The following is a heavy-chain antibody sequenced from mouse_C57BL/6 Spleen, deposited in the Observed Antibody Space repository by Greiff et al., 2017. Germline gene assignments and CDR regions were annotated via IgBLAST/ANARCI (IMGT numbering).Heavy chain of an antibody. V-gene: IGHV1-20*01. CDR1: GYSFTGYF. D-gene: IGHD2-3*01. Sequence: EVKLMASGPELVKPGDSVKISCKASGYSFTGYFMNWVMQSHGKSLEWIGRNNPYNGDTFYNQKFKGKATLTVDKSSSTAHMELRSLTSEDSAVYYCARNDGFHFDYWGQGTTLTVSS. CDR3: ARNDGFHFDY. CDR2: NNPYNGDT. J-gene: IGHJ2*01.